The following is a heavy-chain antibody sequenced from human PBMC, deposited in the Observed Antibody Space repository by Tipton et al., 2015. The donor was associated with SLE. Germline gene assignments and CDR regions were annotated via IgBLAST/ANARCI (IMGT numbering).Heavy chain of an antibody. CDR3: VRLGSTTYLTLDGFYFDY. CDR2: IHNTGST. Sequence: TLSLTCTVSGGSFTNDAHYWGWIRQTAGKGLEWLGRIHNTGSTYYNPSLKSRVTISLDTSTNQFSLRLTSVTAADTAEYYCVRLGSTTYLTLDGFYFDYWGQGTRVTVSS. CDR1: GGSFTNDAHY. J-gene: IGHJ4*02. D-gene: IGHD2/OR15-2a*01. V-gene: IGHV4-61*02.